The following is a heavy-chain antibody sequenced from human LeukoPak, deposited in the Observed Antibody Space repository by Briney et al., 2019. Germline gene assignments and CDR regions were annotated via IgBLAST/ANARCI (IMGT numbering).Heavy chain of an antibody. D-gene: IGHD6-19*01. CDR1: GFTFSSYW. CDR2: IKQDGSEK. J-gene: IGHJ6*03. V-gene: IGHV3-7*01. CDR3: ARVVTGWSDYYMDV. Sequence: QPGGSLRLSCAASGFTFSSYWMSWVRQAPGKGLEWVANIKQDGSEKYYVDSVKGRFTISRDNAKNSLYLQMNSLRAEDTAVYYCARVVTGWSDYYMDVWGKGTTVTVSS.